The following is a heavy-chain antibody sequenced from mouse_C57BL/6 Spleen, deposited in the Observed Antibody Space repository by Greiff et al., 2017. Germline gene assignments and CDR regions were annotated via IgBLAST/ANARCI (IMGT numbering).Heavy chain of an antibody. CDR3: ARRGYSNYEEWFAY. D-gene: IGHD2-5*01. J-gene: IGHJ3*01. CDR2: INPYNGDT. Sequence: VQLQQSGPELVKPGDSVKISCKASGYSFTGYFMNWVMQSHGKSLEWIGRINPYNGDTFYNQKFKGKATLTVDKSSSTAHMELRRLTSEDSAVYYCARRGYSNYEEWFAYWGQGTLVTVSA. V-gene: IGHV1-20*01. CDR1: GYSFTGYF.